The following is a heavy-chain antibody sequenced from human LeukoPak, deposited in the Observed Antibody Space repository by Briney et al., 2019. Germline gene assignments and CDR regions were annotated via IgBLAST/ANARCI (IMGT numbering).Heavy chain of an antibody. CDR3: ARARTIAVAGTWVFY. V-gene: IGHV1-2*02. CDR2: INPNGGGT. Sequence: ASVKVSCKASGYTFTGYYMHWVRQAPGQGLEWMGWINPNGGGTNYAQKFQGRVTMTRDTSISTAYMELSRLRSDDTAVYYCARARTIAVAGTWVFYWGQGTLVTVSS. CDR1: GYTFTGYY. D-gene: IGHD6-19*01. J-gene: IGHJ4*02.